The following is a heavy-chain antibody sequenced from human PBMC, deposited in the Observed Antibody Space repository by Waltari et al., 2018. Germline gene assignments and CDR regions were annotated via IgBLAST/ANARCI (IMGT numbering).Heavy chain of an antibody. D-gene: IGHD3-22*01. CDR1: GYTFTSYD. CDR3: AISSIVDNYYGMDV. CDR2: MNPNSGNT. V-gene: IGHV1-8*01. Sequence: QVQLVQSGAEVKKPGASVKVSCKASGYTFTSYDINWVRQATGQGLEWMGWMNPNSGNTGYAQKFQGRVTMTRNTSISTAYMELSSLRSEDTAVYYCAISSIVDNYYGMDVWGQGTTVTVSS. J-gene: IGHJ6*02.